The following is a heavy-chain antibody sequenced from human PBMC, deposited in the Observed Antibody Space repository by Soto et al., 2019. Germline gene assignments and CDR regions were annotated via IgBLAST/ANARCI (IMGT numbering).Heavy chain of an antibody. CDR3: ARNRLHFDY. V-gene: IGHV3-23*01. Sequence: GGSLRLSCATSGFTFSTYAMTWVRQAPGQGLEWVSSIIDSGANTDYADSVKGRFTISRDNSKNTLYLQMNSLRVEDTAIYYCARNRLHFDYWGQGILVTVSS. CDR1: GFTFSTYA. J-gene: IGHJ4*02. CDR2: IIDSGANT. D-gene: IGHD2-21*01.